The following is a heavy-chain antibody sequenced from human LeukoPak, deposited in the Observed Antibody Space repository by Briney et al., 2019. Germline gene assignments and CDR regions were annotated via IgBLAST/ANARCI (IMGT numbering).Heavy chain of an antibody. Sequence: LVVSVKVSCKASGYTFTGYYMHWVRQAPGQGLEWMGWINPNSGGTNYAQKFQGRVTMTRDTSISTAYMELSRLRSDDTAVYYCARVSRVVVAATESSSWFDPWGQGTLVTVSS. V-gene: IGHV1-2*03. CDR3: ARVSRVVVAATESSSWFDP. CDR1: GYTFTGYY. J-gene: IGHJ5*02. D-gene: IGHD2-15*01. CDR2: INPNSGGT.